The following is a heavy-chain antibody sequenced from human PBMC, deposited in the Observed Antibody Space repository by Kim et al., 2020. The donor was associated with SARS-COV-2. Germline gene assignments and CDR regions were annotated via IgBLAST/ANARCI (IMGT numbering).Heavy chain of an antibody. CDR2: IGTAGDT. D-gene: IGHD3-10*01. Sequence: GGSLRLSCAASGFTFSSYDMHWVRQATGKGLEWVSAIGTAGDTYYPGSVKGRFTISRENAKNSLYLQMNSLRAGDTAVYYCARDRITMVRGADGPYYYGMDVWGQGTTVTVSS. CDR3: ARDRITMVRGADGPYYYGMDV. J-gene: IGHJ6*02. V-gene: IGHV3-13*01. CDR1: GFTFSSYD.